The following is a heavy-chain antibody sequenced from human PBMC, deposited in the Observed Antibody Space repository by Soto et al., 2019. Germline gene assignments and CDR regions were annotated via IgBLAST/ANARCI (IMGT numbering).Heavy chain of an antibody. CDR3: VRDGSKTLRDCFDP. CDR2: VYATGTS. D-gene: IGHD4-17*01. J-gene: IGHJ5*02. CDR1: GGSMSKFY. V-gene: IGHV4-4*07. Sequence: SETLSLTCSVSGGSMSKFYWSWIRKTAGKGLEWMGRVYATGTSDYNPSLRSRIAMSVDISKRTFSLRLRSVTAADTGVYYCVRDGSKTLRDCFDPWGQGILVTVSS.